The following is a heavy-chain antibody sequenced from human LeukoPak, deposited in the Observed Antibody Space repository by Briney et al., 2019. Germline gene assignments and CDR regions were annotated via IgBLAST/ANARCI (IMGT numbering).Heavy chain of an antibody. J-gene: IGHJ4*02. CDR3: ARASHDYGDYSHFDY. CDR2: IYHSGST. V-gene: IGHV4-4*02. D-gene: IGHD4-17*01. CDR1: GGSISSRNG. Sequence: PSETLSLTCAVSGGSISSRNGGSWVRQPPGKGLEGLGEIYHSGSTNYNPSLKTRVTISVDKSKNQFSLKLSSVTAADTAVYYCARASHDYGDYSHFDYWGQGTLVTVSS.